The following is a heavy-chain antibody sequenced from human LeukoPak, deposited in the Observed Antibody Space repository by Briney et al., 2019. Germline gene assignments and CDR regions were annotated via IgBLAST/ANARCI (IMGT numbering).Heavy chain of an antibody. D-gene: IGHD5-12*01. Sequence: PGGSLRLSCAASGFTVSDNHISWVRQAPGKGLEWVANIKQDGSEKYYVDSVKGRFTISRDNAKNSLYLQMNSLRAEDTAVYYCASNKGAYSGYDFFDYWGQGTLVTVSS. CDR1: GFTVSDNH. J-gene: IGHJ4*02. CDR2: IKQDGSEK. CDR3: ASNKGAYSGYDFFDY. V-gene: IGHV3-7*01.